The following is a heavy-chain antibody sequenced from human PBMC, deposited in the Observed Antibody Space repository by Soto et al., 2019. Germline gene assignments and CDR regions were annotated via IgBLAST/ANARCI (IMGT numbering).Heavy chain of an antibody. CDR1: GGSFSGYY. CDR3: ARGGNSGYAY. V-gene: IGHV4-34*01. D-gene: IGHD5-12*01. J-gene: IGHJ4*02. CDR2: INHSGST. Sequence: QVQLQQWGAGLLKPSETLSLTCAVYGGSFSGYYWSWIRQPPGKGLEWIGEINHSGSTNYNPSLKSRVTISVDTYKNQFSLKLSSVTAADTAVYYCARGGNSGYAYWGQGTLVTVSS.